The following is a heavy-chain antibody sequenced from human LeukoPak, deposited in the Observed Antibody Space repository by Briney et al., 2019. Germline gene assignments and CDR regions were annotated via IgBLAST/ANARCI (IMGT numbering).Heavy chain of an antibody. CDR1: GGSFSGYY. V-gene: IGHV4-34*01. Sequence: SETLSLTCAVYGGSFSGYYWSWIRQPPGKGLEWIGEINHSGSTNYNPSLKSRVTISVDTSKNQFSLKLSSVTAADTAVYYCARDIAARYLYFDYWGQGTLVTVSS. CDR3: ARDIAARYLYFDY. J-gene: IGHJ4*02. D-gene: IGHD6-6*01. CDR2: INHSGST.